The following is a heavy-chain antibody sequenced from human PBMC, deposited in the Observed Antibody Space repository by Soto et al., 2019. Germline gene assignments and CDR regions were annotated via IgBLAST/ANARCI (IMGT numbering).Heavy chain of an antibody. CDR1: GGSISSGDYY. CDR2: IYYSGST. Sequence: SETLSLTCTVSGGSISSGDYYWSWIRQPPGKGLEWIGYIYYSGSTYYNPSLKSRVTISVDTSKNQFSLKLSSVTAADTAVYYCARLTDCSGDCPLFDYWGQGTLVTVSS. J-gene: IGHJ4*02. CDR3: ARLTDCSGDCPLFDY. D-gene: IGHD2-21*02. V-gene: IGHV4-30-4*02.